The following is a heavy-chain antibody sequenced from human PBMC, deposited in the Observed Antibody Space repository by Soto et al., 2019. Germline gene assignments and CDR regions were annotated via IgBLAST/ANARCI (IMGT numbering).Heavy chain of an antibody. V-gene: IGHV4-31*03. CDR2: IYYSGST. CDR3: ARVTKYYYESSGDRDCYFDY. D-gene: IGHD3-22*01. Sequence: QVQLQESGPGLVKPSQTLSLTCTVSGGSISSGGYYWSWIRQHPGKGLEWIGYIYYSGSTYYNPSLKSRVTISVDTSKNQFSLKLSSVTAADTAVYYCARVTKYYYESSGDRDCYFDYWGQGTLVTVSS. J-gene: IGHJ4*02. CDR1: GGSISSGGYY.